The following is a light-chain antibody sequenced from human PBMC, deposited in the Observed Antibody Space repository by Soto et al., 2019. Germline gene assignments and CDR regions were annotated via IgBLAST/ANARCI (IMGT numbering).Light chain of an antibody. CDR3: QQYNSILTT. J-gene: IGKJ1*01. Sequence: DIQMTQSPSTLSASIGDSVTITCRASQPITTWLAWYQQKPGRAPRLLIYDAFALQSGVPSRFSGSGSGTEFTLTITSLQPDDFATYSCQQYNSILTTFGQATKVDI. V-gene: IGKV1-5*01. CDR2: DAF. CDR1: QPITTW.